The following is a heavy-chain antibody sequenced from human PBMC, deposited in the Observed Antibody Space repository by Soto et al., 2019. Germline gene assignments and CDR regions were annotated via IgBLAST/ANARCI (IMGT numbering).Heavy chain of an antibody. CDR3: ARPDFGDYWYFDL. V-gene: IGHV1-69*08. CDR1: GGTFSSHT. J-gene: IGHJ2*01. Sequence: QDQLVQSGAEVKKPGSSVKVSCKASGGTFSSHTFSWVQQAPGQGLEWMGRIIPALGTATYAQKFQGRVTITADESATTVYMALNSLRSEVTAVYYCARPDFGDYWYFDLWGRGTLVTVSS. D-gene: IGHD4-17*01. CDR2: IIPALGTA.